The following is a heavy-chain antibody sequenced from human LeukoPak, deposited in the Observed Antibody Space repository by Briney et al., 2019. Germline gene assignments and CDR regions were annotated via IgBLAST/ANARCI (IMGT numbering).Heavy chain of an antibody. D-gene: IGHD1-26*01. CDR2: IWYDGSNK. V-gene: IGHV3-33*06. J-gene: IGHJ3*02. CDR1: GFTFSSYG. CDR3: AKDRDGSYDRGPHDAFDI. Sequence: GSLRLSCAASGFTFSSYGMHWVRQAPGKGLEWVAVIWYDGSNKYYADSVKGRFTISRDNSKNTLYLQMNSLRAEDTAVYYCAKDRDGSYDRGPHDAFDIWGQGTMVTVSS.